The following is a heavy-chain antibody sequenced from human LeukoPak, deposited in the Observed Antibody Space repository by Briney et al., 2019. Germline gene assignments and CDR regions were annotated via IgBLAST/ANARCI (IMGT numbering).Heavy chain of an antibody. CDR2: IKPDGSEK. CDR1: GFTFSSYW. J-gene: IGHJ4*02. V-gene: IGHV3-7*01. CDR3: ARDFVRLGFAHYFEY. D-gene: IGHD3-16*01. Sequence: GGSLRLSCAASGFTFSSYWMSWVRQAPGKGLEWVANIKPDGSEKYYVDSVKGRFTISRDNAKNSLYLQMNSLRAEDTAVYYCARDFVRLGFAHYFEYWGQGTLV.